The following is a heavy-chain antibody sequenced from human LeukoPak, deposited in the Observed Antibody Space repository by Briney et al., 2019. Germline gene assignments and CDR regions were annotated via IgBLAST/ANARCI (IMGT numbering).Heavy chain of an antibody. Sequence: PSETLSLTCTVSGGSIGTYYWSWIRQSPGKGLEWIGYIYHTGSTNYNPSLQSRVTISVDTSKNQFSLKLSSVTAADTAVYYCVRDRHEPYDFWSGNGFKYYHHYIDVWGKGTTVTVS. CDR2: IYHTGST. CDR3: VRDRHEPYDFWSGNGFKYYHHYIDV. D-gene: IGHD3-3*01. V-gene: IGHV4-59*01. CDR1: GGSIGTYY. J-gene: IGHJ6*03.